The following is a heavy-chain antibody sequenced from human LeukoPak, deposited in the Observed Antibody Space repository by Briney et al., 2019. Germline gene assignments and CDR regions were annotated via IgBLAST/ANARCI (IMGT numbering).Heavy chain of an antibody. D-gene: IGHD3-10*01. J-gene: IGHJ6*02. CDR2: IYYSGST. Sequence: SETLSLTCTVSGGSISSYYWSWIRQPPGKGLEWIGYIYYSGSTNYNPSLKSRVTISVDTSKNQFSLKLSSVTAADTAVYYCARGAMVRGVTSYYYYYGMDVWGQGTTVTVSS. V-gene: IGHV4-59*01. CDR3: ARGAMVRGVTSYYYYYGMDV. CDR1: GGSISSYY.